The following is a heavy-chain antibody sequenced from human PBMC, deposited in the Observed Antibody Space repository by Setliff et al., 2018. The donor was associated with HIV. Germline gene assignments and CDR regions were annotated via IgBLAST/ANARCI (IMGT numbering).Heavy chain of an antibody. V-gene: IGHV4-38-2*01. D-gene: IGHD3-16*01. CDR2: IYHSGGT. CDR3: ATFSPRDAFDI. CDR1: GYFINIGHY. J-gene: IGHJ3*02. Sequence: PSETLSLTCRVSGYFINIGHYCGWLRQSPGKGLEWIGTIYHSGGTYYNPSLKSRVTISVDTSKNQFSLKLSSVTAADTAFYYCATFSPRDAFDIWGQGTMVTVSS.